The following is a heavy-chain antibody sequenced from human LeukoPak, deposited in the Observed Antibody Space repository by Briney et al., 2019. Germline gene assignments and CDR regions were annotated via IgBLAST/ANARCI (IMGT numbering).Heavy chain of an antibody. J-gene: IGHJ5*02. CDR1: GASISSYY. D-gene: IGHD3-3*01. CDR2: IYYSGST. Sequence: SETLSLTCTVSGASISSYYWSWIRQPPGKGLEWIGYIYYSGSTRYNPSLKSRVTISVDTSKNQFSLKLSSVTAADTAVYYCARVGILRFPSNWFDPWGQGTMVTVSS. CDR3: ARVGILRFPSNWFDP. V-gene: IGHV4-59*01.